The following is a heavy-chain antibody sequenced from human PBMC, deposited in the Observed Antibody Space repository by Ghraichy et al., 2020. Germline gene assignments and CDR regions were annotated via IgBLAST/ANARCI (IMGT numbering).Heavy chain of an antibody. Sequence: ESLNISCAVSGYSIISNNWWSWVRQPPGKGLEWIGEIFHSGSTNYNPSLKSRITISLDKSKNQFSLKMTSVTAADTAVYYCAREIDQLRYFDSWGQGTLVTVSS. CDR2: IFHSGST. CDR1: GYSIISNNW. J-gene: IGHJ4*02. CDR3: AREIDQLRYFDS. V-gene: IGHV4-4*02. D-gene: IGHD2-2*01.